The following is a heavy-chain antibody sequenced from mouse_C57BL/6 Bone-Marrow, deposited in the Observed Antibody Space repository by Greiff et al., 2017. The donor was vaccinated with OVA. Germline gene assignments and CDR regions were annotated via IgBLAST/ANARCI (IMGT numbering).Heavy chain of an antibody. V-gene: IGHV1-85*01. CDR3: AREDYYGSSPFYFDY. CDR1: GYTFTSYD. J-gene: IGHJ2*01. CDR2: IYPRDGST. Sequence: VQRVESGPELVKPGASVKLSCKASGYTFTSYDINWVKQRPGQGLEWIGWIYPRDGSTKYNEKFKGKATLTVDTSSSTAYMELHSLTSEDSAVYFCAREDYYGSSPFYFDYWGQGTTRTVSS. D-gene: IGHD1-1*01.